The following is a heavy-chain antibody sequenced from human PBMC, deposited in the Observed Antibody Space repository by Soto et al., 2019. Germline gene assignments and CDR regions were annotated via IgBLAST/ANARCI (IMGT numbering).Heavy chain of an antibody. J-gene: IGHJ6*02. CDR2: TYYRSKWYN. D-gene: IGHD2-2*02. Sequence: SQTLSLTCVISGDSVSSNSAAWNWIRQSPSRGLEWLGRTYYRSKWYNDYAVSVKSRITINPDTSKNQFSLQLNSVTPEDTAVYYCARDWVVPAAIAYYYYGMDVWGQGTTVTVSS. CDR1: GDSVSSNSAA. CDR3: ARDWVVPAAIAYYYYGMDV. V-gene: IGHV6-1*01.